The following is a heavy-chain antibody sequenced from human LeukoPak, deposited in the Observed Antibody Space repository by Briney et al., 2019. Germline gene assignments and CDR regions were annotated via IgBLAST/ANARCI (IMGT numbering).Heavy chain of an antibody. CDR2: ISGSGGST. CDR1: GFTFSSYA. CDR3: AKDQIGYSYGYHFDY. Sequence: GGSLRLSCAASGFTFSSYAMSWVRQAPGKGLEWVSAISGSGGSTYYADSVKGRFTISRDNSKNTLYLQMNSLRAEDMAVYYCAKDQIGYSYGYHFDYWGQGTLVTVSS. D-gene: IGHD5-18*01. J-gene: IGHJ4*02. V-gene: IGHV3-23*01.